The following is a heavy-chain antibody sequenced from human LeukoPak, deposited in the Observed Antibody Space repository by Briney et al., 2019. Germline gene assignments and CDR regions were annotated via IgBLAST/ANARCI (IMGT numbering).Heavy chain of an antibody. Sequence: GGSLRLSCAASGFTFSGDGMHWVRQAPGKGLEWVAVISYDGHNEYYGESVKGRFTISRDNSKNTVFLQMNSLRAEDTAVYYCAKGVGYGGMDVWGQGTTVTVSS. V-gene: IGHV3-30*18. D-gene: IGHD2-8*01. CDR3: AKGVGYGGMDV. CDR1: GFTFSGDG. J-gene: IGHJ6*02. CDR2: ISYDGHNE.